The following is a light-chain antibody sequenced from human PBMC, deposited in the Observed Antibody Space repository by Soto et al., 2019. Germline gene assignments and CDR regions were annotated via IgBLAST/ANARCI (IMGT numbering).Light chain of an antibody. CDR1: HSVGRY. Sequence: EIVLTQSPATLSLSPGERATLSCRASHSVGRYLAWYQQKPGQAPRLLIYDAYNRATGIPPRFSGSGSGTDFTLTISSLEPEDSAVYYCQQRHMWPITFGQGTKVDIK. CDR2: DAY. CDR3: QQRHMWPIT. J-gene: IGKJ1*01. V-gene: IGKV3-11*01.